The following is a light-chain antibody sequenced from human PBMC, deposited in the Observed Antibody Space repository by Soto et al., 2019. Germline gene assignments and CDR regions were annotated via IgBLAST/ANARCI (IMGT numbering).Light chain of an antibody. J-gene: IGKJ4*01. V-gene: IGKV1-5*01. CDR2: DTS. CDR3: QRYNSYWRT. CDR1: QSISSW. Sequence: DIQMTQSPATLSASVGDRVTITCRASQSISSWLAWYQQKPGKAPKLLIYDTSTWESGVPSRFSGSGSGTEFTLTISSLQSEDFAAYYCQRYNSYWRTFGKGTKVESK.